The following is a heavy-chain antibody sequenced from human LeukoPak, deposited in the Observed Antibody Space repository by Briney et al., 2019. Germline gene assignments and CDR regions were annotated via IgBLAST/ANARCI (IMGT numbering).Heavy chain of an antibody. CDR1: GFSFSRSA. Sequence: PGGSLRLSCAASGFSFSRSAMHWVRQAPGKGLEWVAVISYDGSNKYQADSVKGRFTISRDNSKNTLYLQMNSLRAEDTAVYYCARDRGSSYFDYWGQGTLVTVSS. J-gene: IGHJ4*02. D-gene: IGHD1-26*01. V-gene: IGHV3-30-3*01. CDR3: ARDRGSSYFDY. CDR2: ISYDGSNK.